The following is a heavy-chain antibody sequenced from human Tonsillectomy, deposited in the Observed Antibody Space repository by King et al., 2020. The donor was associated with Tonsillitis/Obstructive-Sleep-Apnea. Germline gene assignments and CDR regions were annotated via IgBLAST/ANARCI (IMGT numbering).Heavy chain of an antibody. CDR1: GYTFSSYP. V-gene: IGHV1-18*01. Sequence: VQLVESGAEVKKPGASVKVSCTASGYTFSSYPMSWVRQAPGQGLEWMGCIGAHNGNTDYAQKIQGRVTMTTDTSTTTAYMELRSLRSDDTAVYYCARAGRYDSSGYYTPLDYWGQGTLVTVSS. D-gene: IGHD3-22*01. CDR3: ARAGRYDSSGYYTPLDY. J-gene: IGHJ4*02. CDR2: IGAHNGNT.